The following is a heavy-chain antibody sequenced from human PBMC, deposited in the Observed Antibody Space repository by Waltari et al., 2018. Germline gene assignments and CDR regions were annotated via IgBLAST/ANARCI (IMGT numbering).Heavy chain of an antibody. CDR1: GGTFRSYA. CDR3: ATRSMFDAFDI. Sequence: QVQLVQSGAEVKKPGSSVKVSCKASGGTFRSYAISWVRQAPGQGLEWMGRIIPILGTANDAQKFQGRVTSTADKSTSTAYMELSSLRSEDTAVYYCATRSMFDAFDIWGQGTMVTVSS. V-gene: IGHV1-69*08. CDR2: IIPILGTA. D-gene: IGHD3-10*02. J-gene: IGHJ3*02.